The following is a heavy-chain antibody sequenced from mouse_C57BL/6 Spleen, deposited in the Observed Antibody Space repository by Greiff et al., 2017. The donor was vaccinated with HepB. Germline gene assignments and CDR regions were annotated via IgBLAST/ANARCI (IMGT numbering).Heavy chain of an antibody. CDR3: VRGYGSSSNWYFDV. CDR2: IRSKSSNYAT. V-gene: IGHV10-3*01. J-gene: IGHJ1*03. D-gene: IGHD1-1*01. CDR1: GFTFNTYA. Sequence: EVQLVESGGGLVQPKGSLKLSCAASGFTFNTYAMHWVRQAPGKGLEWVARIRSKSSNYATYYADSVKDRFTISRDDSQSMLYLQMNNLKTEDTAMYYCVRGYGSSSNWYFDVWGTGTTVTVSS.